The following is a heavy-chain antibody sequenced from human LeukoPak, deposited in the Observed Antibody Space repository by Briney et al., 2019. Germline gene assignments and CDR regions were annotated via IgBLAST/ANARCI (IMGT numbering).Heavy chain of an antibody. CDR1: GFTFSNAW. J-gene: IGHJ4*02. V-gene: IGHV3-15*01. Sequence: GGSLRLSCAASGFTFSNAWMSWVRQAPGKGLEWVGRIKTKTDGGTTDYGAPVKGRFTISRDDSKNTLYLQMNSLKTEDTAVYYCTTYYYDGDGYYYFDYSWGQGTLVTVSS. CDR2: IKTKTDGGTT. CDR3: TTYYYDGDGYYYFDY. D-gene: IGHD3-22*01.